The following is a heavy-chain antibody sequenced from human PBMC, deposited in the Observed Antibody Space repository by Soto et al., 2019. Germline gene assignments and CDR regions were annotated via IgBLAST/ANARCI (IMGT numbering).Heavy chain of an antibody. J-gene: IGHJ3*02. CDR3: ARDLIGRIAARPVAFDI. V-gene: IGHV6-1*01. CDR2: TYYRSKWYN. Sequence: QVQLQQSGPGLVKPSQTLSLTCAISGDSVSSNSAAWNWIRQSPSRGLEWLGRTYYRSKWYNDYAVSVKSRITINPDTSKNQFSLQLNSVTPEDTAVYSCARDLIGRIAARPVAFDIWGQGTMVTVSS. CDR1: GDSVSSNSAA. D-gene: IGHD6-6*01.